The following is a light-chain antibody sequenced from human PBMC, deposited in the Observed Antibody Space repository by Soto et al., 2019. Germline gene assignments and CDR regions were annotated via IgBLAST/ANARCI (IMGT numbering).Light chain of an antibody. V-gene: IGKV3-15*01. CDR2: GAS. J-gene: IGKJ4*01. Sequence: IVMTQSPGTLSVSPGERATLSCRASQNIGNKVGWYQQKPGQAPRLLIYGASTRATSIPVRFSGSGSGTEFTLTITSLQSEDFASYYCQQTYSTPLTFGGGTKVEIK. CDR3: QQTYSTPLT. CDR1: QNIGNK.